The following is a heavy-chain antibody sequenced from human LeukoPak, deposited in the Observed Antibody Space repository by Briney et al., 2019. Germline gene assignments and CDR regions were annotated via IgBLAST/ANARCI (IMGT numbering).Heavy chain of an antibody. J-gene: IGHJ1*01. V-gene: IGHV4-34*01. D-gene: IGHD3-10*01. CDR1: GGSFSDYF. Sequence: PSETLSLNCAVYGGSFSDYFWSWVRQPPGKGLEWIGEINHSGSTNYNPSLKSRVTISVDTSKNQLSLKLSSVTAADTAVYYCARLRGSGTPARYFQHWGQGTLVTVSS. CDR3: ARLRGSGTPARYFQH. CDR2: INHSGST.